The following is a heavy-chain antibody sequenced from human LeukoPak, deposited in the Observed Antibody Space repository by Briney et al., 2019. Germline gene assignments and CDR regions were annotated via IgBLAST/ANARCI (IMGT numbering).Heavy chain of an antibody. CDR3: ASRPYYYDSSGLDY. Sequence: SETLSLTCAVSGGSISNGGYSWSWIRQPPGKGLEWIGLIYYSGSTYYNPSLKSRVTISVDTSKNQFSLKLSSVTAADTAVYYCASRPYYYDSSGLDYWGQGTLVTVSS. J-gene: IGHJ4*02. CDR1: GGSISNGGYS. V-gene: IGHV4-30-2*05. D-gene: IGHD3-22*01. CDR2: IYYSGST.